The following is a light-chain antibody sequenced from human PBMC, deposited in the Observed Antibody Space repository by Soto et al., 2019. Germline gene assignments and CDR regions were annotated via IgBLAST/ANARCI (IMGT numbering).Light chain of an antibody. CDR1: SSDVGSYNL. CDR3: CSYAGSSAFLV. Sequence: QSVLTQPASVSGSPGQSITIPCTGSSSDVGSYNLVSWYQHHPGKAPKLIISEVYKRPSGISNRFSGSKSGNTASLTISGLQAEDEADYYCCSYAGSSAFLVFGGGTKLTVL. CDR2: EVY. V-gene: IGLV2-23*02. J-gene: IGLJ2*01.